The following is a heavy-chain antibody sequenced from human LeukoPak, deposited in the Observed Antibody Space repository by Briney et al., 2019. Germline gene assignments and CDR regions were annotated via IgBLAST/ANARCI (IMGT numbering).Heavy chain of an antibody. CDR2: IYSGGST. J-gene: IGHJ5*02. D-gene: IGHD2-15*01. CDR1: GFTVGSNY. CDR3: ARSLGYCSGGSCYRGFDP. Sequence: GGSLRLSCAASGFTVGSNYMSWVRQAPGKGLEWVSVIYSGGSTYYADSVKGRFTISRDNAKNTLYLQMNSLRVEDTAVYYCARSLGYCSGGSCYRGFDPWGQGTLVTVSS. V-gene: IGHV3-53*01.